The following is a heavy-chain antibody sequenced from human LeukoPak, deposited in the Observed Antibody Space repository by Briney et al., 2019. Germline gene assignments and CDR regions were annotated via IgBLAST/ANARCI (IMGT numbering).Heavy chain of an antibody. J-gene: IGHJ4*02. Sequence: GVLRLSCAASGFNFRTYAMSWVRQAPGKGLQWVSALSGSGDKTYYAGSVKGRFTISRDNAKNTLYLQMRSQMTEDTAVYYCAKDLNYAFDYWGQGTLVTVSS. CDR3: AKDLNYAFDY. CDR2: LSGSGDKT. V-gene: IGHV3-23*01. CDR1: GFNFRTYA. D-gene: IGHD2-2*01.